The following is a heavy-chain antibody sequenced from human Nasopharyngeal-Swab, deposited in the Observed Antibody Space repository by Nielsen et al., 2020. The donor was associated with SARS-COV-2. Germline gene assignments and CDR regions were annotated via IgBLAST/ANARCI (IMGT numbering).Heavy chain of an antibody. Sequence: ASVKVSCKSSGYNFLSYGISWVRQAPGQGLEWRGWISAYMGKTNYAQKFQDRVTMTTDTPTGTAYMELRNLRSDDTAVYYCARGGWDLSEYFSHWGQGTLVTVSS. CDR3: ARGGWDLSEYFSH. V-gene: IGHV1-18*01. CDR2: ISAYMGKT. CDR1: GYNFLSYG. D-gene: IGHD1-26*01. J-gene: IGHJ1*01.